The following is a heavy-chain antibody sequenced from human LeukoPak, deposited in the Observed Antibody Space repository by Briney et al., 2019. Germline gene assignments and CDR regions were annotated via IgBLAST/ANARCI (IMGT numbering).Heavy chain of an antibody. CDR1: GYTFTGYY. CDR2: INPNSGGT. V-gene: IGHV1-2*02. Sequence: GASVKVSCKASGYTFTGYYMHWVRQAPGQGLEWMGWINPNSGGTNYAQKFQGRVTMTRDTSISTAYMELSRLRSDDTAVYYCARAQGTTGTTRTPKGYYYMDVWGKGTTVTVSS. D-gene: IGHD1-1*01. J-gene: IGHJ6*03. CDR3: ARAQGTTGTTRTPKGYYYMDV.